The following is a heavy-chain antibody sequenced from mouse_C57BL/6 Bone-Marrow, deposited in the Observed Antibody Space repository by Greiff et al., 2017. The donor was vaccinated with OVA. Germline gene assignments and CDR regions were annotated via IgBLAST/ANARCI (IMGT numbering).Heavy chain of an antibody. D-gene: IGHD2-5*01. CDR2: IDPETGGT. Sequence: LQESGAELVRPGASVTLSCKASGYTFTDYEMHWVKQTPVHGLEWIGAIDPETGGTAYNQKFKGKAILTADKSSSTAYMELRSLTSEDSAVYYCTRSYSNYGDVDYWGQGTTLTVSS. CDR1: GYTFTDYE. J-gene: IGHJ2*01. V-gene: IGHV1-15*01. CDR3: TRSYSNYGDVDY.